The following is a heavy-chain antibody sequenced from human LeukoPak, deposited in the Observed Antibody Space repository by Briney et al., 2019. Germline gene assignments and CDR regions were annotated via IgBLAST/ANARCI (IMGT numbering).Heavy chain of an antibody. J-gene: IGHJ4*02. Sequence: GGPLRLSCAASGFIFSNYAMTWVRQAPGKGLEWVSSISGNAGSTYYIDSVKGRFTISRDNSKNTLFLQMNSLRAEDTGMYYCAKYGAPGWSGYCDYWGQGTLVTVSS. CDR3: AKYGAPGWSGYCDY. V-gene: IGHV3-23*01. D-gene: IGHD4/OR15-4a*01. CDR2: ISGNAGST. CDR1: GFIFSNYA.